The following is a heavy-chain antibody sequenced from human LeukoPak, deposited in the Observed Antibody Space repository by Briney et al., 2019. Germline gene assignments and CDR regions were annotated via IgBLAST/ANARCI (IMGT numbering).Heavy chain of an antibody. J-gene: IGHJ4*02. CDR1: GFTLGSYG. V-gene: IGHV3-33*01. D-gene: IGHD5-18*01. Sequence: GRSLRLSCAASGFTLGSYGTRSVRQAPGKGLEWVAVIWFVGGNKYYADSVKGRFTISRDNSKNTLYLQMNSLRAEDTAVYYCARAWDVDTAMVAGYWGQGTLVTVSS. CDR2: IWFVGGNK. CDR3: ARAWDVDTAMVAGY.